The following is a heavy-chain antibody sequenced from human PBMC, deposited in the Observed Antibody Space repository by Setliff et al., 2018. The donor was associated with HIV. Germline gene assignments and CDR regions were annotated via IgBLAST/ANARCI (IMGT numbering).Heavy chain of an antibody. Sequence: SETLSLTCTVSGGSIRSSSSYWGWIRQPPGKGLEWIGYIYTSGSTNYNPSLRSRVTISVDTSRNQFSLKLTSVTAADTAIYYCARGVNFDYWGQGTQVTVSS. CDR2: IYTSGST. V-gene: IGHV4-61*05. CDR1: GGSIRSSSSY. CDR3: ARGVNFDY. D-gene: IGHD3-3*01. J-gene: IGHJ4*02.